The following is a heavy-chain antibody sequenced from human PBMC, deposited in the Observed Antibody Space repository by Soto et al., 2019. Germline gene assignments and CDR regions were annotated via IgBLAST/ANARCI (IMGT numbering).Heavy chain of an antibody. CDR3: TRDSGRREDY. Sequence: VQLVESGGGVVQPGRSLRLSCAASGFTFSSYAMHWVRQAPGKGLEWVSYISRDGTTTNYADSVRGRFTISRDNAKNSMYLQMNSLRAEDTALYYCTRDSGRREDYWGQGALVTVSS. CDR1: GFTFSSYA. CDR2: ISRDGTTT. V-gene: IGHV3-48*01. D-gene: IGHD5-12*01. J-gene: IGHJ4*02.